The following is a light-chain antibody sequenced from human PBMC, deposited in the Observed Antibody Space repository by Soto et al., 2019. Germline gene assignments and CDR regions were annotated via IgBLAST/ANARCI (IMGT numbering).Light chain of an antibody. J-gene: IGLJ2*01. CDR3: CSYAGRSNVV. Sequence: QSVLTQPASVSGSPGQSITISCTGTSGDVGTYNLVSWYQQHPGRAPKLIIFEVNKWPSGVSNRLSGSKSGNTASLAISGLQADDEADYHCCSYAGRSNVVCGGGTKLTVL. CDR2: EVN. V-gene: IGLV2-23*02. CDR1: SGDVGTYNL.